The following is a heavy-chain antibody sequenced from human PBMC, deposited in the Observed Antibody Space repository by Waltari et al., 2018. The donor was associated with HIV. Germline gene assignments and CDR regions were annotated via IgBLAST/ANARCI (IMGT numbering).Heavy chain of an antibody. D-gene: IGHD3-16*01. CDR2: ISSSSSYI. J-gene: IGHJ6*02. CDR3: ARDFWGGYYYGMDV. CDR1: GFTFSSYS. V-gene: IGHV3-21*01. Sequence: EVQLVESGGGLVKPGGSLRLSCAASGFTFSSYSMNWVRQAPGKGLELVSSISSSSSYIYYADSVKGRFTISRDNAKNSLYLQMNSLRAEDTAVYYCARDFWGGYYYGMDVWGQGTTVTVSS.